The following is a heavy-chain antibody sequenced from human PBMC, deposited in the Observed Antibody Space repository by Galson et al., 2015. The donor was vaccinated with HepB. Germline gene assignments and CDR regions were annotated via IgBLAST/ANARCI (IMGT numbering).Heavy chain of an antibody. V-gene: IGHV4-34*01. J-gene: IGHJ6*02. Sequence: SETLSLTCAVYGGSFSGYYWSWIRQPPGKGLEWIGEINHSGSTNYNPSLKSRVTISVDTSKNQFSLKLSSVTAADTAVYYCARHEDHSGSWYARCYYYGMDVWGQGTTVTVSS. CDR2: INHSGST. CDR3: ARHEDHSGSWYARCYYYGMDV. D-gene: IGHD6-13*01. CDR1: GGSFSGYY.